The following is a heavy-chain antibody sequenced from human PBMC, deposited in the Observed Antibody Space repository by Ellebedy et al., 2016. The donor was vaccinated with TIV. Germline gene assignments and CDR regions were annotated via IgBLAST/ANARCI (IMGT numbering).Heavy chain of an antibody. CDR1: GGSFSGYY. CDR2: INHSGST. J-gene: IGHJ3*02. V-gene: IGHV4-34*01. CDR3: TRFIDCTGGSCSLNAFDI. D-gene: IGHD2-15*01. Sequence: SETLSLXXAVYGGSFSGYYWSWIRQPPGKGLEWIGEINHSGSTNYNPSLKSRVTISVDTSKNQFSLKLSSVTAADTAVYYCTRFIDCTGGSCSLNAFDIWGQGTMVTVSS.